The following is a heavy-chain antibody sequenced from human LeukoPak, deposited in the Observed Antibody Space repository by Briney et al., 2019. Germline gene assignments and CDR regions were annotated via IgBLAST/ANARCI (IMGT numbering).Heavy chain of an antibody. D-gene: IGHD6-19*01. J-gene: IGHJ4*02. CDR3: ATKQWLAPPPDS. V-gene: IGHV3-74*01. CDR2: INTDGTVT. Sequence: PGRSLRLSCAASGFTFSKYWMLWVRQAPGKGMESVSRINTDGTVTTYADSVKGRFTVSRDNADSTMFLQMNSVRDEDTAVYYCATKQWLAPPPDSWGQGTPVTVSS. CDR1: GFTFSKYW.